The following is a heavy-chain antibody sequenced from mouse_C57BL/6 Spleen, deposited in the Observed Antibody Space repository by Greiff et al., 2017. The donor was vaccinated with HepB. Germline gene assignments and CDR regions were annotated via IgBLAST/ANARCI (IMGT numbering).Heavy chain of an antibody. CDR2: INPGSGGT. J-gene: IGHJ2*01. CDR3: ARWGSSGP. CDR1: GYAFTNYL. V-gene: IGHV1-54*01. D-gene: IGHD3-2*02. Sequence: QVQLQQSGAELVRPGTSVKVSCKASGYAFTNYLIEWVKQRPGQGLEWIGVINPGSGGTNYNEKFKGKATLTADKSSSTAYMQLSSLTSEDSAVYFCARWGSSGPWGQGTTLTVSS.